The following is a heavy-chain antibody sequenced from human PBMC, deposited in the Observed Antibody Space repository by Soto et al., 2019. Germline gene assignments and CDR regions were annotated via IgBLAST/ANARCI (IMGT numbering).Heavy chain of an antibody. J-gene: IGHJ3*02. CDR3: ARRSADQLRPDAFDI. V-gene: IGHV5-51*01. D-gene: IGHD6-25*01. CDR1: GHSFTSYW. CDR2: IYPGDSDT. Sequence: GESLKISCKGSGHSFTSYWIGWVRQMPGKGLEWMGIIYPGDSDTRYSPSFRGQVTISVDKSISTAYLQWSSLKASDIAMYYCARRSADQLRPDAFDIWGQGTRVTVSS.